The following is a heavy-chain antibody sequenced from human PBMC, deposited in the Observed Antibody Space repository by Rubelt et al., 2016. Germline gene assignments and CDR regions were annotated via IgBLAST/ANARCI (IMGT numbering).Heavy chain of an antibody. CDR2: FDPEDGET. D-gene: IGHD2-2*01. CDR1: GYTLTELS. V-gene: IGHV1-24*01. CDR3: ATGIVVVPAHVPSRDY. Sequence: QVQLVQSGAEVKKPGASVKVSCKVSGYTLTELSMHWVRQAPGKGLEWMGGFDPEDGETIYAQKFQGRVTMTEDTSTDTAYMGLSSLRSEYTAVYYCATGIVVVPAHVPSRDYWGQGTLVTVSS. J-gene: IGHJ4*02.